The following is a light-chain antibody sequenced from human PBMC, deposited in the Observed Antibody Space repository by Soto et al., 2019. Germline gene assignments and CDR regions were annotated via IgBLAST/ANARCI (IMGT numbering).Light chain of an antibody. Sequence: QSALTQPASVSGSPGQSITISCTGTSSDVGSYNLVSWYQQHPGKAPKLMIYEVSKRPSGVSNRFSGSKSGNTASLTTSGLQAEHEADYYCCSYAGSSTLFGGWTQLTVL. J-gene: IGLJ2*01. CDR2: EVS. V-gene: IGLV2-23*02. CDR1: SSDVGSYNL. CDR3: CSYAGSSTL.